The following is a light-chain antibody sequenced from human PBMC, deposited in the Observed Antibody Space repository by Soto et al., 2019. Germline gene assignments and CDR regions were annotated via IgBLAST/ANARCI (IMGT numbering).Light chain of an antibody. J-gene: IGKJ1*01. V-gene: IGKV3-15*01. CDR1: QSVSSK. Sequence: EIVMTQSPAILSVSPGERATLSCRASQSVSSKLAWYQQKPGQAPRLLIYGASTRAAGIPARFSGSGSGTELTLTISSLQSEDFAVYYCQQYSNWPQTFGQGTKVEI. CDR2: GAS. CDR3: QQYSNWPQT.